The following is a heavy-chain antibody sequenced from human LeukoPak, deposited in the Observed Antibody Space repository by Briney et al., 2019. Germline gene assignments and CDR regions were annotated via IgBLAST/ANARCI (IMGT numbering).Heavy chain of an antibody. D-gene: IGHD3-9*01. Sequence: GASLRLSCAASGFTFSNYAMSWVRQAPGKGLEWVSAINGSGGNTYCADSVKGRFTISRDNSKNTVFLQMNSLRAEDTAVYYCAKWGDYDVLTGYYVSDYWGQGTLVTVSS. CDR3: AKWGDYDVLTGYYVSDY. V-gene: IGHV3-23*01. J-gene: IGHJ4*02. CDR1: GFTFSNYA. CDR2: INGSGGNT.